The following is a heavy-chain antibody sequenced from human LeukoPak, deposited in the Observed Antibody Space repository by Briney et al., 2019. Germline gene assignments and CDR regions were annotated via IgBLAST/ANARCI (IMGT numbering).Heavy chain of an antibody. Sequence: SETLSLTCTVSGGSISSYYWSWIRQPPGKGLEWIGYIYYSGSTNYNPSLKRRVTISVDTSKNQFSLKLSSVTAADTAVYYCARDVSAYYYDSSGRAFDIWGQGTMVTVSS. CDR2: IYYSGST. CDR3: ARDVSAYYYDSSGRAFDI. J-gene: IGHJ3*02. D-gene: IGHD3-22*01. CDR1: GGSISSYY. V-gene: IGHV4-59*01.